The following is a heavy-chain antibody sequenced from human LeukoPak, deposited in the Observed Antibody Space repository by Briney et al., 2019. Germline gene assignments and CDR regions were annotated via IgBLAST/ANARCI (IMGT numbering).Heavy chain of an antibody. D-gene: IGHD3-22*01. J-gene: IGHJ4*02. V-gene: IGHV1-18*01. CDR1: GYTFTRYS. Sequence: ASVKVSCKASGYTFTRYSISWVRQAPGRWLELMGWISAYNGNTNYAQTLQGRVTMTTDTSTSTAYMELRSLRSDDTAVYYCARDTADYYDSSGSVDYWGQGTLVTVSS. CDR3: ARDTADYYDSSGSVDY. CDR2: ISAYNGNT.